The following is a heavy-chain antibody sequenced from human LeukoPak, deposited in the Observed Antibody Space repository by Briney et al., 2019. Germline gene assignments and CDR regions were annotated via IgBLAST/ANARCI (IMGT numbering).Heavy chain of an antibody. CDR1: GYSISSGYY. CDR2: IYHSGST. D-gene: IGHD3-10*01. Sequence: TSETLSLTCAVSGYSISSGYYWGWIRQPPGKGLEWIGSIYHSGSTYYNPSLKSRVTISVDTSKNQFSLILSSVTAADTAVYYCARCLWFGENFDYWGQGTLVTVSS. V-gene: IGHV4-38-2*01. CDR3: ARCLWFGENFDY. J-gene: IGHJ4*02.